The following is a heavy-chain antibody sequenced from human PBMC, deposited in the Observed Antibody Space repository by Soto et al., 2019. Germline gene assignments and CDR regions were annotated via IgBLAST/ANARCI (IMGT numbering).Heavy chain of an antibody. J-gene: IGHJ4*02. Sequence: LRLSCAASGFTCSTHCLKWVRQAQGKGLEWVSYISSSSSTIYYADSVKGRFTISRDNAKNSLYLQMNSLRAEDTAVYYCARDSAAYYYDSSGYLTVDYWGQGTLVTVSS. CDR1: GFTCSTHC. CDR2: ISSSSSTI. D-gene: IGHD3-22*01. V-gene: IGHV3-48*01. CDR3: ARDSAAYYYDSSGYLTVDY.